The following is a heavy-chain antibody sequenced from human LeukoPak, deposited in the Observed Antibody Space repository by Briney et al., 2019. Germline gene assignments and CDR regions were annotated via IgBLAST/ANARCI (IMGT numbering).Heavy chain of an antibody. CDR2: INHSGST. V-gene: IGHV4-34*01. J-gene: IGHJ6*02. CDR1: GGSFSGYS. Sequence: PSETLSLTCAVYGGSFSGYSWSGIRQPPGKGLEWIGEINHSGSTNYNPSLKSRVTISVDTSKNQFSLKLSSVTAADTAVYYCARDRIAAAGNYYYYGMDVWGQGTTVTVSS. CDR3: ARDRIAAAGNYYYYGMDV. D-gene: IGHD6-13*01.